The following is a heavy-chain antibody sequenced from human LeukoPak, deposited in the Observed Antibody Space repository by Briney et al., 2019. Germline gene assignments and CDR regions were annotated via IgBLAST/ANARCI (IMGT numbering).Heavy chain of an antibody. J-gene: IGHJ5*02. CDR3: ARGPLYYDFWSGYYAKWFDP. CDR2: INHSGST. Sequence: SETLSLTCAVYGGSFSGYYWSWIRQPPGKGLEWIGEINHSGSTNYNPSHKSRVTISVDTSKNQFSLKLSSVTAADTAVYYCARGPLYYDFWSGYYAKWFDPWGQGTLVTVSS. D-gene: IGHD3-3*01. CDR1: GGSFSGYY. V-gene: IGHV4-34*01.